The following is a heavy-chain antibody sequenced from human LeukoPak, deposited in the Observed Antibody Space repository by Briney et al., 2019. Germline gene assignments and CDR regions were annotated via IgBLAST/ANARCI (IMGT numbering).Heavy chain of an antibody. CDR3: ARVYLYTTGWSAAYYYFMDV. J-gene: IGHJ6*03. CDR1: TYISSDFG. CDR2: VSGDHGQT. V-gene: IGHV1-18*01. D-gene: IGHD3-16*02. Sequence: GASVKVSCKASTYISSDFGISWVRLAPGGGLEWMGWVSGDHGQTNYGHKFYGRVTMTMETSTNTASMELRGLRSDDTAIYYCARVYLYTTGWSAAYYYFMDVWGKGTTVIVSS.